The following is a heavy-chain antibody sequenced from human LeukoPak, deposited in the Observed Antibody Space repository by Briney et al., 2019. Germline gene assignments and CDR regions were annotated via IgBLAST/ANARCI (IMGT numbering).Heavy chain of an antibody. CDR2: INHSGST. D-gene: IGHD5-24*01. CDR1: GGSFSGYY. V-gene: IGHV4-34*01. CDR3: ARKGRDDYEGFDY. Sequence: PSETLSLTCAAYGGSFSGYYWSWIRQPPGKGLEWIGEINHSGSTNYNPSLKSRVTISVDTSKNQFSLKLSSVTAADTAVYYCARKGRDDYEGFDYWGQGTLVTVSS. J-gene: IGHJ4*02.